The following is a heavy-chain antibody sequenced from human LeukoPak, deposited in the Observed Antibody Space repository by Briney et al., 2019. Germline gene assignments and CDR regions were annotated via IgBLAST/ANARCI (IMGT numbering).Heavy chain of an antibody. CDR3: ARGRGGIYYFDY. D-gene: IGHD3-10*01. V-gene: IGHV4-59*01. Sequence: SETLSLTCTVSGGSISSYYWSWIRQPPGKGLEWIGYIYYSGSTNYNPSLKSRVTISVDTSKNQFSLKLSSVTAADTAVYYCARGRGGIYYFDYWGHGTLVTVSS. CDR1: GGSISSYY. J-gene: IGHJ4*01. CDR2: IYYSGST.